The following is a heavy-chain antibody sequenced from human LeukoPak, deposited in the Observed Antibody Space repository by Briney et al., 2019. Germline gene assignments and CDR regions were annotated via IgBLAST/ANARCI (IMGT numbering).Heavy chain of an antibody. Sequence: GGPLRLSFAASGFTFSTYWMSWVRQAPGKGLEWVANIKQDGSEKYYVDSVKGRFTISRDNAKNSLYLQINSLRAEDTAVYYCARFYGDYLDYWGQGTLVTVSS. CDR1: GFTFSTYW. CDR2: IKQDGSEK. D-gene: IGHD4-17*01. J-gene: IGHJ4*02. V-gene: IGHV3-7*01. CDR3: ARFYGDYLDY.